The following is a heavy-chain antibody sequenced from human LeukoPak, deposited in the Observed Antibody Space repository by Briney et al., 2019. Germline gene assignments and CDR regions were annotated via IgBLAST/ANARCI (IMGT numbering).Heavy chain of an antibody. CDR2: THYTGNT. V-gene: IGHV4-59*08. CDR1: SDSINYYY. Sequence: PSETLSLTCSVPSDSINYYYWTWIRQPPGKELEWIAYTHYTGNTKSNPSLKSRVTTSVDTSKSQFSLKLSSVTAADTAVYYCAKWSSTLKAFDFWGQGILAIVSS. J-gene: IGHJ4*02. D-gene: IGHD2-8*01. CDR3: AKWSSTLKAFDF.